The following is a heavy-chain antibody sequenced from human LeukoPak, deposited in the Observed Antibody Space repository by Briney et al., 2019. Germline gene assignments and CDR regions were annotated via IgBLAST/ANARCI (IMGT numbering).Heavy chain of an antibody. CDR3: ARDHLGSPTPRMDV. D-gene: IGHD1-26*01. CDR2: IYYSGST. Sequence: PLETLSLTCTVSGGSISSYFWSWIWQPPRKGLGWIGYIYYSGSTNYNPPLKSRVTISVDTSKNQFSLKLSSVTAADTAVYYCARDHLGSPTPRMDVWGQGTTVTVSS. CDR1: GGSISSYF. V-gene: IGHV4-59*01. J-gene: IGHJ6*02.